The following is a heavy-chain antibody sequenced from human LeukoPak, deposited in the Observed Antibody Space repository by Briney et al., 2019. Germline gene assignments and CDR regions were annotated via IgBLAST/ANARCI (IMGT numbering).Heavy chain of an antibody. CDR2: FDPEDGET. CDR1: GYTLTELS. J-gene: IGHJ4*02. V-gene: IGHV1-24*01. Sequence: ASVKVSCKVSGYTLTELSMHWVRQAPGKGLEWTGGFDPEDGETIYAQKFQGRVTMTEDTSTDTAYMELSSLRSEDTAVYYCATGGSGSYYELDYWGQGTLVTVSS. CDR3: ATGGSGSYYELDY. D-gene: IGHD3-10*01.